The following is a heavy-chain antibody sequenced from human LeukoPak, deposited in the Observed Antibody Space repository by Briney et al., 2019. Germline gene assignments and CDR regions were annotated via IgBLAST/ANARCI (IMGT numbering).Heavy chain of an antibody. Sequence: PGGSLRLSCAASGFTFSSYEMNWVRQAPGKGLEWVSYISSSGSTIYYADSVKGRFTISRDNAKNSLYLQMNSLRAEDTAVCYCARDRDDYGGNKDFDYWGQGTLVTVSS. CDR1: GFTFSSYE. J-gene: IGHJ4*02. D-gene: IGHD4-23*01. CDR3: ARDRDDYGGNKDFDY. CDR2: ISSSGSTI. V-gene: IGHV3-48*03.